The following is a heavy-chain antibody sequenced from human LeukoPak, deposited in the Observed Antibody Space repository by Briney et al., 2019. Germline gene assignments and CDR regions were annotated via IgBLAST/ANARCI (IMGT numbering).Heavy chain of an antibody. CDR2: IYHSGST. CDR3: ARLRMISFGGVIAYFDY. V-gene: IGHV4-38-2*01. D-gene: IGHD3-16*02. CDR1: GYSISSGYY. J-gene: IGHJ4*02. Sequence: SETLSLTCAVSGYSISSGYYWGWIRQPPGKGLEWIGNIYHSGSTYYNPPLKSRVTISVDTSKNQFSLNLSSVTAADTAVYYCARLRMISFGGVIAYFDYWGQGTLVTVSS.